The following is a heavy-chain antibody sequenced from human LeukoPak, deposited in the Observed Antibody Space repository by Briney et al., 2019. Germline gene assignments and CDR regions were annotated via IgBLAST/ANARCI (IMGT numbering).Heavy chain of an antibody. V-gene: IGHV3-23*01. CDR2: ISGSGGST. J-gene: IGHJ4*02. D-gene: IGHD1-26*01. CDR3: AKDLGRYRNNYFDY. Sequence: GGSLRLSCAASGFTFSSYAMSWVRQAPGKGLEWVSAISGSGGSTYYADSVKGRFTISRDDSKNTLYLQMNSLRAEDTAVYYCAKDLGRYRNNYFDYWGQGTLVTVSS. CDR1: GFTFSSYA.